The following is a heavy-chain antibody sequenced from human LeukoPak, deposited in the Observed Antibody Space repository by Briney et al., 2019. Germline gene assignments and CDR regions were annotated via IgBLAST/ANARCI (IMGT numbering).Heavy chain of an antibody. J-gene: IGHJ6*02. CDR3: ARVTTIFGVVTPYYYYGMDV. CDR2: IYYSGST. Sequence: SETLSLTCTVSGGSISSYYWSWIRQPPGKGLEWFGYIYYSGSTNYNPSLKSRVTISVDTSKNQFSLKLSSVTAADTAVYYCARVTTIFGVVTPYYYYGMDVWGQGTTVTVSS. V-gene: IGHV4-59*01. D-gene: IGHD3-3*01. CDR1: GGSISSYY.